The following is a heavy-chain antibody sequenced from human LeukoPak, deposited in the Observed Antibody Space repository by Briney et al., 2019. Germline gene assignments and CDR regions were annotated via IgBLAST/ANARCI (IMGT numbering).Heavy chain of an antibody. CDR2: IYYIGST. D-gene: IGHD5-18*01. V-gene: IGHV4-59*01. CDR1: GGPISGYF. J-gene: IGHJ6*02. Sequence: PSETLSLTCPVSGGPISGYFWSWVRHPPRQGRDWSGYIYYIGSTNYNPSLTTRVTISVHTSKHQFSLTLSSVTAAPQTRYYFARDPRDTAMVRDGGSLYGMDVWGQGTTVSVPS. CDR3: ARDPRDTAMVRDGGSLYGMDV.